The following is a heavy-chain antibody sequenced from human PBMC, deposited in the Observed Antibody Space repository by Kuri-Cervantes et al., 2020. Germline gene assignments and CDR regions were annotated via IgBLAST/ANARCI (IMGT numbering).Heavy chain of an antibody. Sequence: GSLRLSCAFYGEAFSGYYWTWIRQSPGKGLEWIGEVNHRGDTNYNPSLMGRVFISVDKSNSQFSLRLTSVTAAGTAVYHCARAYGLLRYIYYMDVWGKGTTVTVTS. D-gene: IGHD3-9*01. J-gene: IGHJ6*04. CDR2: VNHRGDT. CDR1: GEAFSGYY. V-gene: IGHV4-34*01. CDR3: ARAYGLLRYIYYMDV.